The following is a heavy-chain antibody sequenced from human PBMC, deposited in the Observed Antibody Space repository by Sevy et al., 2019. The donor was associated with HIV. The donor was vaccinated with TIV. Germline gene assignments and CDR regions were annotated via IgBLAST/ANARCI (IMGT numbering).Heavy chain of an antibody. CDR3: ARVAVEYCTNDCYHRFDH. Sequence: GSLRLSCVASGFTFPIYSVLWVRQAPGKGLEWLTLISYDGSKKYYADSVKGRFTVSRDNSNNVLYLQMSSLRVEDTALYFCARVAVEYCTNDCYHRFDHWGLGTLVTVSS. CDR2: ISYDGSKK. J-gene: IGHJ4*02. V-gene: IGHV3-30*04. CDR1: GFTFPIYS. D-gene: IGHD2-8*01.